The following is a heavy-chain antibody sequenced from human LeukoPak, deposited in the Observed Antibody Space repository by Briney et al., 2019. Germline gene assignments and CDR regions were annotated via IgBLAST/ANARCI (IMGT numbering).Heavy chain of an antibody. D-gene: IGHD1-26*01. CDR2: IRYDGSNK. J-gene: IGHJ4*02. CDR1: GFTFSSYG. V-gene: IGHV3-30*02. Sequence: PGGSLRLSCAASGFTFSSYGMHWVRQAPGKGLEWVAFIRYDGSNKYYADSVKGRFTISRDNSKNTLYLQMNSLRAEDTAVYYCAKWVVGATIFPPDLIDYWGQGTLVTVSS. CDR3: AKWVVGATIFPPDLIDY.